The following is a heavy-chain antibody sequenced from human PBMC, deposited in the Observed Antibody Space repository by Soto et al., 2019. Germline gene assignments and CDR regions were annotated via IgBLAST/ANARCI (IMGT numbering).Heavy chain of an antibody. CDR2: ISYDGSNK. CDR1: GFTFSSYA. V-gene: IGHV3-30-3*01. CDR3: ARDQGVVVITGGAFDY. J-gene: IGHJ4*02. Sequence: QVQLVESGGGVVQPGRSLRLSCAASGFTFSSYAMHWVRQAPGKGLEWVAVISYDGSNKYYADSVKGRFTISRDNSKNTLYLQMNRLRAEDTAVYYCARDQGVVVITGGAFDYWGQGTLVTVSS. D-gene: IGHD3-22*01.